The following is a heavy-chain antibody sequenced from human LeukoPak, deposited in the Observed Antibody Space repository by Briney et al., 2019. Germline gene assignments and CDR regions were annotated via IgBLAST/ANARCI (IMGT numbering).Heavy chain of an antibody. CDR1: GGTFSSYA. J-gene: IGHJ4*02. CDR3: WGGGWKKPFDY. V-gene: IGHV1-69*13. CDR2: IIPIFGTA. Sequence: ASVKVPCKASGGTFSSYAISWVRQAPGQGLEWMGGIIPIFGTANYAQKFQGRVTITADESTSTAYMELSSLRSEDTAVYYCWGGGWKKPFDYWGQGTLVTVSS. D-gene: IGHD2-21*01.